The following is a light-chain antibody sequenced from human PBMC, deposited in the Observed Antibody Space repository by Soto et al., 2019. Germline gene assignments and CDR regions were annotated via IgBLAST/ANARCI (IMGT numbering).Light chain of an antibody. CDR2: AAS. J-gene: IGKJ1*01. Sequence: IPLTQSPSFLSASVGDRVTITCRASQGISSYLAWYQLKPGKAPKLLIFAASSLQSGVPSRFSGSRSGPDFTLTISSLQPEDFATYYCRQSYSSPPTFGQGTKVDIK. CDR3: RQSYSSPPT. V-gene: IGKV1-39*01. CDR1: QGISSY.